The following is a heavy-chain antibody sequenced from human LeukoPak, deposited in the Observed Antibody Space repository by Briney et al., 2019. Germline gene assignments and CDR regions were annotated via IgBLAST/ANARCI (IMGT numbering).Heavy chain of an antibody. Sequence: SVKVSFKASGGTSSSYAISWVRQAPGQGLEWMGRIIPIFGIANYAQKFQGRVTITADKSTSTAYMELSSLRSEDTAVYYCARVTLDGMDVWGQGTTVTVSS. CDR2: IIPIFGIA. J-gene: IGHJ6*02. CDR1: GGTSSSYA. V-gene: IGHV1-69*04. CDR3: ARVTLDGMDV.